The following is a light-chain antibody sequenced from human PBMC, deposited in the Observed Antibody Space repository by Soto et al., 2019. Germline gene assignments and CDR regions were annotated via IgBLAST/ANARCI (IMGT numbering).Light chain of an antibody. Sequence: QSALTQPRSVSGSPGQSVTISCTGTSSDVGGYNFVSWYQKHPDKVPKLMIYDVSKRPSGVPDRFSASKSGSTASLTISGLQAEDEADYYCCSYAGTYTLMFGGGTKVTVL. CDR1: SSDVGGYNF. CDR2: DVS. V-gene: IGLV2-11*01. CDR3: CSYAGTYTLM. J-gene: IGLJ3*02.